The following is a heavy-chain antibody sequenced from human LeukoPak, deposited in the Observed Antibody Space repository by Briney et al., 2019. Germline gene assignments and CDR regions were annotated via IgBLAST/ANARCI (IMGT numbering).Heavy chain of an antibody. V-gene: IGHV3-23*01. D-gene: IGHD6-6*01. CDR3: ARGYRSYGYFDY. CDR2: INTSGATT. J-gene: IGHJ4*02. Sequence: PGGSLRLSCAASGFTFTSYGMSWVRQAPGKGLEWVSTINTSGATTYYADSVKGRFTISRDNSKNTLYLQMNSLRAEDTAVYYCARGYRSYGYFDYWGQGTLVTVSS. CDR1: GFTFTSYG.